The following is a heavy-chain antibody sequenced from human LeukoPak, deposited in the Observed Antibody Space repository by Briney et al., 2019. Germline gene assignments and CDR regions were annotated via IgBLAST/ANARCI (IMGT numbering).Heavy chain of an antibody. CDR1: GGSIISGGYY. CDR2: IYYSGST. Sequence: SETLSLTCTVSGGSIISGGYYWSWIRQHPGKGLEWIGYIYYSGSTYYNPSLKSRVTISVDTSKNQFSLKLSSVTAADTAVYYCARGRIQLWSSLDYWGQGTLVTVSS. V-gene: IGHV4-31*03. D-gene: IGHD5-18*01. CDR3: ARGRIQLWSSLDY. J-gene: IGHJ4*02.